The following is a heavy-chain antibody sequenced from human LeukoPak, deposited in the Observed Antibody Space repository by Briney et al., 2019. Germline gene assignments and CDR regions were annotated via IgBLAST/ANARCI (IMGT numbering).Heavy chain of an antibody. CDR2: IYYSGST. V-gene: IGHV4-31*03. D-gene: IGHD3-22*01. J-gene: IGHJ4*02. Sequence: SETLSLTCTVSGGSISSGGYFWSWIRQHPGKGLEWIGYIYYSGSTYYNPSLKSRVTISVDTSKNQFSLKLSSVTAADTAVYYCAMSYDSSGYYSSYWGQGTLVTVSS. CDR3: AMSYDSSGYYSSY. CDR1: GGSISSGGYF.